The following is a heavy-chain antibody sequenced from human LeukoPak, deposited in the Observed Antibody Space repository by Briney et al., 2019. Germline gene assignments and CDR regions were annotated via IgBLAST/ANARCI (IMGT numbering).Heavy chain of an antibody. V-gene: IGHV3-23*03. D-gene: IGHD5-12*01. J-gene: IGHJ4*02. CDR3: AKDFSGYEGNYFDF. Sequence: GGSLRLSRAASGFTFRRFLMHWLRQAPGKGLEWLSLIDGGGGIEYADSVKGRFTISRDNSRNTLYLEINSLRVEDTATYYCAKDFSGYEGNYFDFWGQGTLVTVSS. CDR2: IDGGGGI. CDR1: GFTFRRFL.